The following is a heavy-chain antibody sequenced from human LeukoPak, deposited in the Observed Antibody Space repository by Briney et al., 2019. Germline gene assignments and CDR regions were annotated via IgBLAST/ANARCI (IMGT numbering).Heavy chain of an antibody. D-gene: IGHD3-10*02. J-gene: IGHJ6*03. Sequence: ASVKVSCKASGYTFTTYAMNWVRQAPGQGPEWMGWINPYNDITDYAQTFKGRVTMTTDTSTSTAYMELRSLRSDDTAVYYCARLFGELLLPSDHFYYMDVWGKGTAVTVSS. V-gene: IGHV1-18*01. CDR2: INPYNDIT. CDR3: ARLFGELLLPSDHFYYMDV. CDR1: GYTFTTYA.